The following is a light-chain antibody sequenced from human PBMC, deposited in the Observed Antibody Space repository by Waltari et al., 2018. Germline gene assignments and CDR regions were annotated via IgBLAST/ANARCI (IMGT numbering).Light chain of an antibody. V-gene: IGKV3-11*01. CDR3: QQRRNWPRT. CDR1: PSIGTY. Sequence: EIVLTQSPPILSFSPAERATLTCRARPSIGTYLAWYEQRPRQSPRLLIYDASYRVTGIPARFSGSGSETDFTLTISSLQPEDVAVYYCQQRRNWPRTFGGGTRVQI. J-gene: IGKJ4*02. CDR2: DAS.